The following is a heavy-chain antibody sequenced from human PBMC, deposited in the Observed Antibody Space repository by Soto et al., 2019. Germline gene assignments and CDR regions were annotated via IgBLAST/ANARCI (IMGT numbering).Heavy chain of an antibody. CDR1: GDSISSGGSY. V-gene: IGHV4-31*03. D-gene: IGHD5-12*01. Sequence: SETLSLTCTVSGDSISSGGSYWNWIRQRPGKGLEWMGYIFYSGSFYYTPSLRGRVMMSADTSKNQFYLRLSSVTAADTAVYYCASSEDSGYDYRYYFDYWGQGTLVTVSS. J-gene: IGHJ4*02. CDR3: ASSEDSGYDYRYYFDY. CDR2: IFYSGSF.